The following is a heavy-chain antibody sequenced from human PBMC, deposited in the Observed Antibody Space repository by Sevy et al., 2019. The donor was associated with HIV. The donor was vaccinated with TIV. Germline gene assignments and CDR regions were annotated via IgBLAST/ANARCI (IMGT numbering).Heavy chain of an antibody. CDR1: GFTFSKAW. D-gene: IGHD3-3*01. Sequence: GGSLRLSCAASGFTFSKAWMSWVRQAPGKGLEWVGRIKSNTDGGTTDYAEPVKGRVTISRNNSKNTLYLQVNSLKTDDTAVYYCTKKKDCWSGYFYFDYWGQGTLVTVSS. CDR2: IKSNTDGGTT. J-gene: IGHJ4*02. CDR3: TKKKDCWSGYFYFDY. V-gene: IGHV3-15*01.